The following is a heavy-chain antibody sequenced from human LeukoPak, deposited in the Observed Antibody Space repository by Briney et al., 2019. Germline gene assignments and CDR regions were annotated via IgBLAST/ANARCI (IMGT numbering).Heavy chain of an antibody. V-gene: IGHV4-61*02. J-gene: IGHJ3*02. Sequence: SETLSLTCTVSGGSISSGDYYWSWIRQPAGKGLDWIGRIYISGSSNYNPSLKSRVTIPVDTSKNQFSLKLSSVTAADTAVYYCARYCSGGSCWAFDIWGQGTMVTVSS. D-gene: IGHD2-15*01. CDR3: ARYCSGGSCWAFDI. CDR1: GGSISSGDYY. CDR2: IYISGSS.